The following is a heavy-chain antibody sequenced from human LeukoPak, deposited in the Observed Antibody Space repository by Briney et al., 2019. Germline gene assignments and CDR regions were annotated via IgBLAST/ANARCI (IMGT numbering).Heavy chain of an antibody. CDR1: GGSISSGGYS. CDR2: IYHSGST. CDR3: ARGPYCSGGSCYRNFDY. J-gene: IGHJ4*02. Sequence: PSETLSLTCAVSGGSISSGGYSWSWIRQPPGKGLEWIGYIYHSGSTNYNPSLKSRVTISVDTSKNQFSLKLSSVAAADTAVYYCARGPYCSGGSCYRNFDYWGQGTLVTVSS. V-gene: IGHV4-30-2*01. D-gene: IGHD2-15*01.